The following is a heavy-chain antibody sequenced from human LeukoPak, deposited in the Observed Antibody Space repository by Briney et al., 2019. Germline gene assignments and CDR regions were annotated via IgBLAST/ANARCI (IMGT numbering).Heavy chain of an antibody. CDR1: GFTFSSYW. D-gene: IGHD3-22*01. V-gene: IGHV3-7*03. J-gene: IGHJ4*02. CDR2: IKQDGSEK. Sequence: GGSLRLSCAASGFTFSSYWMSWVRQAPGKGLEWVANIKQDGSEKYYVDSVKGRFTISRDNAKNSLFLQMNSLRAEDTALYYCAKDVNYYYDTSNYYDYWGQGTLVTVSS. CDR3: AKDVNYYYDTSNYYDY.